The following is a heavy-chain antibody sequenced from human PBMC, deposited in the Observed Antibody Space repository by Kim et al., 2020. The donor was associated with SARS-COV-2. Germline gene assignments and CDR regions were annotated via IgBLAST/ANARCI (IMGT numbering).Heavy chain of an antibody. D-gene: IGHD4-17*01. V-gene: IGHV5-10-1*01. J-gene: IGHJ4*02. CDR3: ARVMDYGDYPFDY. Sequence: NDSPSCQGHVTCSVDKSISTAFLQWSSLEASDTAMYYCARVMDYGDYPFDYWGQGTLVTVSS.